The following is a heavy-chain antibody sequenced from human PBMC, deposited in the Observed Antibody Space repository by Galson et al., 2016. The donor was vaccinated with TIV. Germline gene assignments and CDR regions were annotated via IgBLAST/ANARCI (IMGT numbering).Heavy chain of an antibody. CDR2: VYYSGTT. D-gene: IGHD1-1*01. J-gene: IGHJ4*02. Sequence: ETLSLTCTVSTGSTSSYHWTWIRQPPGKGLEWIGYVYYSGTTSYNPSLESRVTVSLDPSKTQFSLKLTSVTAADTAVYYCVGDSATTPRIFESWGQGILVTASS. V-gene: IGHV4-59*01. CDR3: VGDSATTPRIFES. CDR1: TGSTSSYH.